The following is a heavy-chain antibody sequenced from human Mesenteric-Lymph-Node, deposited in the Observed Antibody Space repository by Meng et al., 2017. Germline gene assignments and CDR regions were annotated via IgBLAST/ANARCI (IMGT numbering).Heavy chain of an antibody. CDR2: FDTEDGET. J-gene: IGHJ3*02. CDR1: GYTLTEVS. V-gene: IGHV1-24*01. CDR3: ARDSRAYYYGSGSNDAFDI. Sequence: ASVKVSCKASGYTLTEVSIYWVRQAPGKGLEWMGGFDTEDGETIYAQKFQGRVTMTEDTFTDTAYMELSSLRSDDTDVYYCARDSRAYYYGSGSNDAFDIWGQGTMVTVSS. D-gene: IGHD3-10*01.